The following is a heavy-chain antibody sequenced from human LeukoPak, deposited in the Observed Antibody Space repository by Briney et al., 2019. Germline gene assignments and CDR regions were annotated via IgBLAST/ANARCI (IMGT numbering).Heavy chain of an antibody. Sequence: GGSLRLSCAASGFTFSSYAMSWVRQAPGKGLEWVSAISGSGGSTYYADSVKGRFTISRDNSKNTLYLQMNSLRPEDTAVYYCAKDHHYDFWSRYIWGQGTLVTVSS. J-gene: IGHJ4*02. D-gene: IGHD3-3*01. CDR3: AKDHHYDFWSRYI. V-gene: IGHV3-23*01. CDR2: ISGSGGST. CDR1: GFTFSSYA.